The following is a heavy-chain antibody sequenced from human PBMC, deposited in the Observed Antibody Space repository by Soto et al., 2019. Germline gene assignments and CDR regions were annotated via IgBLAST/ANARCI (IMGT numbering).Heavy chain of an antibody. Sequence: QVPLVQSGAGVKKPGASVRVSCKASGYTFTSYGISSVRQAPGQGLEWMGWISAYSGNSNYPQKLQGRVTMTTDTSTSTAYMELRSLRSDDTAVYYCARVRRSNALDSLGQGTLVTVS. V-gene: IGHV1-18*01. CDR3: ARVRRSNALDS. CDR1: GYTFTSYG. CDR2: ISAYSGNS. J-gene: IGHJ5*01. D-gene: IGHD1-26*01.